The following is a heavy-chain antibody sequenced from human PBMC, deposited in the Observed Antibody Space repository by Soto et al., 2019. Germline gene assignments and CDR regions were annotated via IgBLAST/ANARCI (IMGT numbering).Heavy chain of an antibody. V-gene: IGHV3-74*01. CDR2: VNPDGSST. Sequence: VQLVESGGGLVQPGGSLRLSCAASGFTFSSYWMHWVRQTPGKGPVWVARVNPDGSSTSYADSVKGRFTIIRDNAKNMLYLQMNSLRAEDTAVYYCAGRDCMDVWGKGTTVTVSS. D-gene: IGHD2-15*01. CDR3: AGRDCMDV. J-gene: IGHJ6*03. CDR1: GFTFSSYW.